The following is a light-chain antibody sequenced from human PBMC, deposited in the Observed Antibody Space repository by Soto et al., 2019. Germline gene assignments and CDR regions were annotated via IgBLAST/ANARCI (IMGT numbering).Light chain of an antibody. CDR3: QQRSNWPPEIT. J-gene: IGKJ5*01. V-gene: IGKV1-5*03. CDR1: QSLSNW. Sequence: DIKMTQSPSTLSASVGDRVTITCRASQSLSNWLAWYQQKPGKAPNRLLNDASTLEGGVPSRFSGRGSGTEFTLTISGLQPDDFAVYYCQQRSNWPPEITFGQGTRLEIK. CDR2: DAS.